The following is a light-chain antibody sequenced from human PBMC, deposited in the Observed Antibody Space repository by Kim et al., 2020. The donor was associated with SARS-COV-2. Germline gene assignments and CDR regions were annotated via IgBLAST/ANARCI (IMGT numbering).Light chain of an antibody. V-gene: IGKV1-5*03. Sequence: DIQLTQSPSTLSASIGDRVTITCRASHSINTWLAWFQQKPGRAPKVLISKASNLEIGVPSRFSGTGSGTEFTLTISGLQPEDFATYYCQQYPADSPWTFGQGTKVDIK. CDR1: HSINTW. CDR2: KAS. CDR3: QQYPADSPWT. J-gene: IGKJ1*01.